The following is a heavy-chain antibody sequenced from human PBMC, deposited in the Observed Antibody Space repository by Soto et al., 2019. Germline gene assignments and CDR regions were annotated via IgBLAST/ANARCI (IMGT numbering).Heavy chain of an antibody. Sequence: SCKTSGYTITSYGSTWVRQLPGKGLEWMGRIDPSDSYTNYSPSSQGHVTISADKSISTAYLQWSSLKASDTAVYYCAKAWSDTALPNDYWGQGTPVTVSS. CDR1: GYTITSYG. CDR3: AKAWSDTALPNDY. CDR2: IDPSDSYT. D-gene: IGHD5-18*01. V-gene: IGHV5-10-1*01. J-gene: IGHJ4*02.